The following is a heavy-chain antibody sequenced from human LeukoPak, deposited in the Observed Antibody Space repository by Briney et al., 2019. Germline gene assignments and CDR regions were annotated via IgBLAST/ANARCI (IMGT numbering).Heavy chain of an antibody. CDR1: GGSISSSSYY. CDR2: IYYSGST. V-gene: IGHV4-39*01. J-gene: IGHJ4*02. Sequence: SETLSLTCTVSGGSISSSSYYWGWFRQPPGKGLEWIGSIYYSGSTYYNPSLKSRVTISVDTSKNQFSLKLSSVTAADTAVYYCARWGDSEAYGSGSYDKYYFDYWGQGTLVTVSS. CDR3: ARWGDSEAYGSGSYDKYYFDY. D-gene: IGHD3-10*01.